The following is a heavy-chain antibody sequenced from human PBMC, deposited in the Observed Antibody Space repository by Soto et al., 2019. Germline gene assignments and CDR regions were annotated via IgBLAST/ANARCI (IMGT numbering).Heavy chain of an antibody. J-gene: IGHJ6*02. CDR2: ISSSSSTI. CDR1: GFTFSSYS. V-gene: IGHV3-48*02. D-gene: IGHD6-19*01. Sequence: EVQLVESGGGLVQPGGSLRLSCAASGFTFSSYSMNWVRQAPGKGPEWVSYISSSSSTIYYADSVKGRFTISRDNAKNSLYLQMNSLRDEDTAVYYCAREDSSGWHYYYYGMDVWGQGTTVTVSS. CDR3: AREDSSGWHYYYYGMDV.